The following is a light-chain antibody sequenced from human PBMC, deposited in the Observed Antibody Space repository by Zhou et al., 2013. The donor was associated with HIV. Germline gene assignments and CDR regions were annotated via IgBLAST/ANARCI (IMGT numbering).Light chain of an antibody. J-gene: IGKJ2*01. V-gene: IGKV1-39*01. CDR2: AAS. CDR1: QNINTF. Sequence: DIQMTQSPSSLSASVGDRVTITCRASQNINTFLNWYQHKPGKAPNFLIYAASTLQSGVPSRFSGSGSGTDFTLTISSLQPEDFATYYCQQSYYIPRTFGQGTKVGDQT. CDR3: QQSYYIPRT.